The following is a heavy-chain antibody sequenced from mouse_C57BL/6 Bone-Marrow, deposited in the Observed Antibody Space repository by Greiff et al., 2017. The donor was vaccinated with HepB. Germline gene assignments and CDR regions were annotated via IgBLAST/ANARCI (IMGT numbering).Heavy chain of an antibody. J-gene: IGHJ2*01. Sequence: QVQLQQSGPELVKPGASVKISCKASGYAFSSSWMNWVKQRPGKGLEWIGRIYPGDGDTNYNGKFKGKTTLTADKSSSTAYMQLSSLTSEDSAVYFCELRLRYWGQGTTLTVSS. CDR3: ELRLRY. V-gene: IGHV1-82*01. D-gene: IGHD3-2*02. CDR2: IYPGDGDT. CDR1: GYAFSSSW.